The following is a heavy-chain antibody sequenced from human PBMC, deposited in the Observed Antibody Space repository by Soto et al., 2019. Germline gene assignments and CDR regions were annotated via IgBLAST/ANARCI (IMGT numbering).Heavy chain of an antibody. J-gene: IGHJ5*02. CDR2: ISGSGGST. Sequence: GGSLRLSCAASGFTFSSYAMSWVRQAPGKGLEWVSAISGSGGSTYYADSVKGRFTISRDNSKDTLYLQMNSLRAEDTAVYYCAKQYGYYDILTGHNWFDPWGQGXLVTVSS. V-gene: IGHV3-23*01. CDR3: AKQYGYYDILTGHNWFDP. CDR1: GFTFSSYA. D-gene: IGHD3-9*01.